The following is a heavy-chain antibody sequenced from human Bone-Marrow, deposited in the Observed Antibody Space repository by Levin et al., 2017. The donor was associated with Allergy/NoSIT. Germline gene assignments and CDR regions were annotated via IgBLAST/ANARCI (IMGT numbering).Heavy chain of an antibody. V-gene: IGHV3-48*03. CDR2: ISSSGSTI. J-gene: IGHJ3*02. D-gene: IGHD3-3*01. CDR1: GFTFSSYE. Sequence: GESLKISCAASGFTFSSYEMNWVRQAPGKGLEWVSYISSSGSTIYYADSVKGRFTISRDNAKNSLYLQMNSLRAEDTAVYYCASFEYYDFWSGYRDAFDIWGQGTMVTVSS. CDR3: ASFEYYDFWSGYRDAFDI.